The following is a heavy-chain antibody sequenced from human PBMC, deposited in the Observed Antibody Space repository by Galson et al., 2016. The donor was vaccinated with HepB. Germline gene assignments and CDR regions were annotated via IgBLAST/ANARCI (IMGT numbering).Heavy chain of an antibody. CDR2: VTINSKYI. CDR1: GFTFSSYT. V-gene: IGHV3-21*01. J-gene: IGHJ5*02. D-gene: IGHD2-15*01. Sequence: SLRLSCAASGFTFSSYTMNWVRQAPGKGLEWVASVTINSKYIYYIDSVKGRFTVSRDDAKNSLDLQMNSLRGDDTAVYYCARAGRVEIGTWWFDPWGQGTLVTVSS. CDR3: ARAGRVEIGTWWFDP.